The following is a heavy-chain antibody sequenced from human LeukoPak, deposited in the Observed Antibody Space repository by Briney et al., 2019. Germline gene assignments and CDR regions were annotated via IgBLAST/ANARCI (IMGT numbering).Heavy chain of an antibody. J-gene: IGHJ4*02. CDR3: AVISGSYSFDY. V-gene: IGHV1-8*03. D-gene: IGHD1-26*01. CDR2: MNPNSGNT. CDR1: GYTFTSHD. Sequence: ASVKVSCKASGYTFTSHDINWVRQATGQGLEWMGWMNPNSGNTGYAQKFQGRVTITRNTSISTAYMELSSLRSEDTAVYYCAVISGSYSFDYWGQGTLVTVSS.